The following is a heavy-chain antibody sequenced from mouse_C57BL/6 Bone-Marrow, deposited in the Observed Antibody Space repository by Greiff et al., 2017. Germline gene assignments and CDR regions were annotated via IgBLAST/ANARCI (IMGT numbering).Heavy chain of an antibody. V-gene: IGHV1-81*01. Sequence: QVHVKQPGAELARPGASVKLSCKASGYTFTSYGISWVKQRTGQGLEWIGEIYPRSGNTYYNEKFKGKATLTADKSSSTSYMELRSLTSEDSAVYYCARGYGNYEDYWGQGTTLTVSS. D-gene: IGHD2-1*01. CDR1: GYTFTSYG. CDR3: ARGYGNYEDY. CDR2: IYPRSGNT. J-gene: IGHJ2*01.